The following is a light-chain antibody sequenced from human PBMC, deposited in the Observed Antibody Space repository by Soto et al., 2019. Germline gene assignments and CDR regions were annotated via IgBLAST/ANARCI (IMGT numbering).Light chain of an antibody. CDR2: DVY. Sequence: QSALTQPASVSGSPGQSITISCTGTSSDVGAYNYVSWYLQYPGKAPKLMIYDVYKRPSGVPDRFSGSKSGNTASLTVSGLQAEDEANYYCSSYAVNNKVVFGGGTKVTVL. J-gene: IGLJ2*01. CDR1: SSDVGAYNY. CDR3: SSYAVNNKVV. V-gene: IGLV2-8*01.